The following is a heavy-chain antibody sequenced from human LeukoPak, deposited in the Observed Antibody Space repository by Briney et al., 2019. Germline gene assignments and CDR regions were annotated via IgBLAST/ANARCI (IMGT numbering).Heavy chain of an antibody. D-gene: IGHD2-21*02. V-gene: IGHV4-34*01. CDR3: ARVPARRVVTTPSYFDS. Sequence: SETLSLTCAVYGGSFSGYYWSWFRQPPGKGLEWIGEINHSGSTNYNPSLKSRVTISVDTSKNQFSLKLTSVTAADTAVYYCARVPARRVVTTPSYFDSWGPGTLVTVSS. J-gene: IGHJ4*02. CDR2: INHSGST. CDR1: GGSFSGYY.